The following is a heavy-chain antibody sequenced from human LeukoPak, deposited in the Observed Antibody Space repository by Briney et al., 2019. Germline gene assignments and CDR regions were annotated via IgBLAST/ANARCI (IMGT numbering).Heavy chain of an antibody. J-gene: IGHJ3*02. Sequence: GASVKVSCKASGYIFRNYVIHWVRQAPGQGLEWMGWINTNTRNPTYAQGFTGRFVFSLDTSVSTAYLQISSLKAEDTAVYYCARALYYDFWSGYHDAFDIWGQGTMVTVSS. CDR3: ARALYYDFWSGYHDAFDI. CDR2: INTNTRNP. V-gene: IGHV7-4-1*02. CDR1: GYIFRNYV. D-gene: IGHD3-3*01.